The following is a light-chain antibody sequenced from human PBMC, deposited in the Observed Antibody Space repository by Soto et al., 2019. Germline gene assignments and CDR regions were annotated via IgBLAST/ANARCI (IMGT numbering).Light chain of an antibody. CDR2: AAS. V-gene: IGKV1-9*01. J-gene: IGKJ4*01. CDR3: QLRMYPST. Sequence: IQLTQSPSSLSASVGDRVTITCRASQAIAIYLAWYQQKPGEAPKLLIYAASTLYGGVPSRFSGSGSGTDFALTITSLQAEDFATYYCQLRMYPSTFGGGTKVEIK. CDR1: QAIAIY.